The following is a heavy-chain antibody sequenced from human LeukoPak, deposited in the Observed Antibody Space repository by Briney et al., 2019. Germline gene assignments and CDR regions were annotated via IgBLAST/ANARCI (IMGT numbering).Heavy chain of an antibody. D-gene: IGHD6-6*01. CDR1: GGSISSYY. CDR3: AREYSSSSGGYCFDY. CDR2: IYTSGST. J-gene: IGHJ4*02. V-gene: IGHV4-4*07. Sequence: SETLPLTCTVSGGSISSYYWSWIRQPARKGLEWIGRIYTSGSTNYNPSLKSRVTMSVDTSKNQFSLKLSSVTAADTAVYYCAREYSSSSGGYCFDYWGQGTLVTVSS.